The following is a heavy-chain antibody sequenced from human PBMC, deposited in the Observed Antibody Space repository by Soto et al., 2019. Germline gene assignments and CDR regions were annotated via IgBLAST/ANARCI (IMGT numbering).Heavy chain of an antibody. CDR3: ATSRLVEANWFAA. CDR1: GGTFSSYA. CDR2: IIPIFGTA. V-gene: IGHV1-69*06. J-gene: IGHJ5*02. D-gene: IGHD2-8*02. Sequence: QVQLVQSGSEVKKPGSSVKVSCKASGGTFSSYAISWVRLAPGQGLEWMGGIIPIFGTANYAQKFQVRVTSTADKSTRTAYTELSSLRAEDTAVYYCATSRLVEANWFAAWVQGTVVTVSS.